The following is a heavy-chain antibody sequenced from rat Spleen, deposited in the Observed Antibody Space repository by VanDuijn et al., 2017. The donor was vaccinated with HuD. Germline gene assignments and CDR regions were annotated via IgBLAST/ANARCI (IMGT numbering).Heavy chain of an antibody. CDR3: ARHGADLLRAFAY. V-gene: IGHV5-17*01. CDR2: IIYDCSDT. Sequence: EVQLVESGGGLLQPGRSLQLSCAASGFTFSDYAMAWVRQAPKKGLECVATIIYDCSDTYWRDSVKGRFTISRDNAKSTLYLQMDSLRSEDTATYYCARHGADLLRAFAYWGQGVMVTVSS. J-gene: IGHJ2*01. D-gene: IGHD4-1*01. CDR1: GFTFSDYA.